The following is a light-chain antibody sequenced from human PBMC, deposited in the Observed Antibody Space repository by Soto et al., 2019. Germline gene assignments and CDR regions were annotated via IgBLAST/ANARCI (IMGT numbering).Light chain of an antibody. CDR1: QTMTRAY. Sequence: EIVLMQSPCTLSLSPGERATLSCRASQTMTRAYLAWYQQKPGQAPRLLIYAASYRATGIPDKFSGSGSGTDFSLTISRLEPEDSAVYYCQQRNIWPPVTFGHGTRLEIK. CDR3: QQRNIWPPVT. V-gene: IGKV3D-20*02. CDR2: AAS. J-gene: IGKJ5*01.